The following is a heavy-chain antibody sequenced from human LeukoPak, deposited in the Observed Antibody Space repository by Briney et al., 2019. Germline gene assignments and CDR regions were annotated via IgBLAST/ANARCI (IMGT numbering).Heavy chain of an antibody. V-gene: IGHV4-39*07. CDR3: ARLGDIVATILLPINWFDP. CDR1: GGSISSSSYY. Sequence: SETLSLTCTVSGGSISSSSYYWGWIRQPPGKGLEWIGSIYYSGSTYYNPSLKSRVTISVDTSKNQFSLKLSSVTAADTAVYYCARLGDIVATILLPINWFDPWGQGTLVTVSS. CDR2: IYYSGST. J-gene: IGHJ5*02. D-gene: IGHD5-12*01.